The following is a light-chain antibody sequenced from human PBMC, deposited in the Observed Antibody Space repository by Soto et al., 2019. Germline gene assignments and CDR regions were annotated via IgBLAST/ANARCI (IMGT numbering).Light chain of an antibody. CDR2: KAS. CDR3: QQYHSDSPWT. J-gene: IGKJ1*01. CDR1: QSIRNY. V-gene: IGKV1-5*03. Sequence: DIQMTQSPATPSASVGDRVTITCRASQSIRNYVAWYQQKPGKAPQLLVYKASNLETGVSSRFSGSGSGTEFALFISSLQPDDFATYYCQQYHSDSPWTFGQGTKVEVK.